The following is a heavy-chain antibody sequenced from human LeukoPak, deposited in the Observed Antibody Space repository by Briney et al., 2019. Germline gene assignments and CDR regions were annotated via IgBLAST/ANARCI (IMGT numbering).Heavy chain of an antibody. D-gene: IGHD3-9*01. CDR2: INPNSGGT. CDR1: GYTFTGYY. Sequence: ASVKVSCKASGYTFTGYYMHWVRQAPGQGLEWMGWINPNSGGTNYAQKFQGRVTMTRDTSISTAYMELSRLRSDDTAVYYCAIYDILTGYYLYWGQGTLVTVSS. CDR3: AIYDILTGYYLY. J-gene: IGHJ4*02. V-gene: IGHV1-2*02.